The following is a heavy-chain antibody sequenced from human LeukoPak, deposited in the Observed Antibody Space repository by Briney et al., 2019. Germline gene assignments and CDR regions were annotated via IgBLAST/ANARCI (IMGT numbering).Heavy chain of an antibody. CDR2: IKQDGGEK. CDR1: GFTFSSYW. J-gene: IGHJ4*02. Sequence: PGGSLRLSCAASGFTFSSYWMTWVRQAPGKGLEWVASIKQDGGEKKYVDSVKGRFTVSRDNGKNSLFLQVDSLRAEDTAVYYCARLGNTGYRPLDYWGQGTLVTVSS. D-gene: IGHD5-24*01. CDR3: ARLGNTGYRPLDY. V-gene: IGHV3-7*01.